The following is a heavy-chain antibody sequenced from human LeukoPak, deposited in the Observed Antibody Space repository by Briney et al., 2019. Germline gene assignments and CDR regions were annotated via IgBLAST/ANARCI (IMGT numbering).Heavy chain of an antibody. V-gene: IGHV3-23*01. CDR1: GFTFSSFA. D-gene: IGHD6-13*01. CDR3: AKKYSNTWSSFDY. Sequence: SGGSLTLSCGATGFTFSSFAMSWVRQAPGKGLEWVSGVGAGGSTYYADSVKGRFTISRDNSKNTLYLQMNSLRDEDTAIYYCAKKYSNTWSSFDYWGQGTLVTVSS. J-gene: IGHJ4*02. CDR2: VGAGGST.